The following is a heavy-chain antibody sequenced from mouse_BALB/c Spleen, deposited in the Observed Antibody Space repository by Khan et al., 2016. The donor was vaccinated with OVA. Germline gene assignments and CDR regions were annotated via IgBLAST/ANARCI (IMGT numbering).Heavy chain of an antibody. D-gene: IGHD2-2*01. CDR1: GYIFTNYY. CDR2: IDPNNGAA. Sequence: QVQLQQSGAELVKPGASVRLSCKASGYIFTNYYMYWVKQRPGQGLEWIGEIDPNNGAANFNEKFKTKATLTVDKSSSTTYMQLSSLTSEDSAVYYCIRSGYGSFACWGPGTLVTVSA. J-gene: IGHJ3*01. V-gene: IGHV1-53*01. CDR3: IRSGYGSFAC.